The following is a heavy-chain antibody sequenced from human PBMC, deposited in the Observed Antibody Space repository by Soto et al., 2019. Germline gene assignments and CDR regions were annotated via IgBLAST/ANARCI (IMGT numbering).Heavy chain of an antibody. V-gene: IGHV4-4*07. CDR2: IFSSGST. J-gene: IGHJ4*02. CDR1: GGSINTFY. Sequence: SETLSLTCTVSGGSINTFYWSWVRQPAGKGLEWIGRIFSSGSTSFNPSLESRVAMSVDTSKNHFSLNLSSVTAADMAVYYCAREGSYSAYNFAHGIQLWSFDFWGQGALVTVPQ. D-gene: IGHD5-12*01. CDR3: AREGSYSAYNFAHGIQLWSFDF.